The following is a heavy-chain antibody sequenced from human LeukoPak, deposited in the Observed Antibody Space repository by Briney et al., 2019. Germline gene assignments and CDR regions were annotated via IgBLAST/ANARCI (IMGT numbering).Heavy chain of an antibody. CDR3: ASGSRFLEWLSQTDY. CDR1: GGTFSSYA. D-gene: IGHD3-3*01. V-gene: IGHV1-69*05. Sequence: SVTVSCKASGGTFSSYAISWVRQAPGQGLEWMGGIIPIFGTANYAQKFQGRVTITTDESTSTAYMELSSLRSEDTAVYYCASGSRFLEWLSQTDYWGQGTLVTVSS. CDR2: IIPIFGTA. J-gene: IGHJ4*02.